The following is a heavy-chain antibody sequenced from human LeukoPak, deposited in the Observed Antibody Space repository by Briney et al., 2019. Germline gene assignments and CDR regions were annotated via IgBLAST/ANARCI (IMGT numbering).Heavy chain of an antibody. CDR2: INPNSGGT. D-gene: IGHD5-18*01. V-gene: IGHV1-2*02. J-gene: IGHJ4*02. CDR1: GYTFTGYY. CDR3: ARSIQLWTTIDY. Sequence: EASVKVSCKASGYTFTGYYMHWVRQAPGQGLEWMGWINPNSGGTNYAQKFQGRVTMTRDTSISTAYMELSRLRSDDTAVYYCARSIQLWTTIDYWGQGTLVTVPS.